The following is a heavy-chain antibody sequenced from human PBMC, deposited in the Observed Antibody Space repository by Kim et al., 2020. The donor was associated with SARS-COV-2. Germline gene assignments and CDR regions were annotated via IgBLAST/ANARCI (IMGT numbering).Heavy chain of an antibody. J-gene: IGHJ5*02. V-gene: IGHV4-39*07. CDR1: GGSIISSTYY. Sequence: SETLSLTCTVSGGSIISSTYYWGWIRQPPGKGLEWIGNIHYSRSSFYNPSLRSRVTISLDTPKNQFSLKLTSVTAADTAVYYCYVSPGVWGSYREPANWFDPWGQGTLVTVSS. CDR3: YVSPGVWGSYREPANWFDP. D-gene: IGHD3-16*02. CDR2: IHYSRSS.